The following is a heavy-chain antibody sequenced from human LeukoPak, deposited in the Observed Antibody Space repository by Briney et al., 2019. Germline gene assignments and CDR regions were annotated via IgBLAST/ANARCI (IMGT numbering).Heavy chain of an antibody. CDR3: ARDSDSGYGPFAS. CDR2: IHSGGTT. CDR1: GFTASNNY. J-gene: IGHJ4*02. Sequence: GGSLRLSCAASGFTASNNYMSWVRQAPGKGLDWVSGIHSGGTTNYADSVQGRFTISRDNSKTKVYLHMNSLRAEDTAVYDCARDSDSGYGPFASWGQGTLVTVSS. D-gene: IGHD5-12*01. V-gene: IGHV3-53*01.